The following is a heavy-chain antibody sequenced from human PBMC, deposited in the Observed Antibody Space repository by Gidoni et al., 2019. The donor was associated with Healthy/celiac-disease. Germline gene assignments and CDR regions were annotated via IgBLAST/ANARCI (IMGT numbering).Heavy chain of an antibody. CDR3: ARVEYYDYVWGSSIGFDP. J-gene: IGHJ5*02. Sequence: QVQLHQWFAGLLKPSETLSLPSAFYARSFSGYYWSWIRQPPGQGLEWIGEINHSGSPNYNPSLKSRVTISVDTSKNQFSLKLSSVTAADTAVYYCARVEYYDYVWGSSIGFDPWGQGTLVTVSS. CDR1: ARSFSGYY. V-gene: IGHV4-34*01. D-gene: IGHD3-16*01. CDR2: INHSGSP.